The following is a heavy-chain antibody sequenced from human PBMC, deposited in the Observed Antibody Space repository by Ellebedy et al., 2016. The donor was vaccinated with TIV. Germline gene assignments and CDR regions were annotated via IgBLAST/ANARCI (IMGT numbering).Heavy chain of an antibody. CDR3: AREGRGRQLNLDS. CDR1: GYTFTDYN. Sequence: ASVKVSXXTSGYTFTDYNLQWVRQAPGQGLEWMGWINPERGITNYAQKIQGRVTMTRDTSISTAYMELSRLRSDDTAVYYCAREGRGRQLNLDSWGQGALVTVSS. J-gene: IGHJ4*02. D-gene: IGHD6-13*01. CDR2: INPERGIT. V-gene: IGHV1-2*02.